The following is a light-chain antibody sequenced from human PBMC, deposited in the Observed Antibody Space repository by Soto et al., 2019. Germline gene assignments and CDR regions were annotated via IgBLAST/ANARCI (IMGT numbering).Light chain of an antibody. CDR2: GAS. V-gene: IGKV3-15*01. CDR1: ESVSTN. Sequence: EIEMTQSPATLSLAPGERVTPSGRASESVSTNLAWYQQKAGQAPRLLIYGASTRATGIPARFSGSGSGTEFTLTISSLQSEDFAVYYCQQYSIWRTFGQGTKVDI. J-gene: IGKJ1*01. CDR3: QQYSIWRT.